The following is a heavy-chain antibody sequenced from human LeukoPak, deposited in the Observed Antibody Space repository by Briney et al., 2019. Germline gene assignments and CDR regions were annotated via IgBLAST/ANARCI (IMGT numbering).Heavy chain of an antibody. V-gene: IGHV4-34*01. CDR1: GGSFSGYY. J-gene: IGHJ4*02. D-gene: IGHD3-16*02. CDR3: ARGGDYVWGSYRYFDY. CDR2: INHSGST. Sequence: PSETLSLTCAVYGGSFSGYYWSWIRQPPGKGLEWIGEINHSGSTNYNPSLKSRVTISVGTSRNQFSLKLSSVTAADTAVYYCARGGDYVWGSYRYFDYWGQGTLVTVSS.